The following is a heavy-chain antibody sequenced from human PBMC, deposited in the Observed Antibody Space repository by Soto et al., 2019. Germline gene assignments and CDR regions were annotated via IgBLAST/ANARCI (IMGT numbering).Heavy chain of an antibody. CDR3: ATIRVRGGPLRFED. Sequence: QVQLVQSGAEVRKPGSSVKVSCKTSGGLISKYSFNWVRQAPGPGLEWMGGVLPISGSTDYAQKFQGRLTITADRSTSTVYMELSRLRSDDTANYYCATIRVRGGPLRFEDGGQGMLSSVSS. V-gene: IGHV1-69*06. J-gene: IGHJ4*01. CDR2: VLPISGST. CDR1: GGLISKYS. D-gene: IGHD5-12*01.